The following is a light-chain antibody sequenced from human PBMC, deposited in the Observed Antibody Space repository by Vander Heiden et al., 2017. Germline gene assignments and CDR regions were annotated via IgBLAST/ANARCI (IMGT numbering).Light chain of an antibody. CDR3: QQHGSSVT. J-gene: IGKJ4*01. CDR1: QSVRSGY. CDR2: GVS. Sequence: EIVLTQSPGTLSLSPGDRATLSCRASQSVRSGYLASYQQKPGQAPRLLIHGVSRRATGIPDRFSGSGSGTDFTLTISRLEPEDFAVYYCQQHGSSVTFGGGTKVEIK. V-gene: IGKV3-20*01.